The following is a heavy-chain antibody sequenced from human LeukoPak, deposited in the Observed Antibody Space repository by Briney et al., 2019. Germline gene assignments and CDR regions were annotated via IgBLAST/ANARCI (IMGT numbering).Heavy chain of an antibody. CDR1: GFTFSNAW. J-gene: IGHJ4*02. V-gene: IGHV3-15*01. CDR3: TTLNNVGLYTNYYGSGSYEDY. Sequence: GGSLRLSCAASGFTFSNAWMSWVRQAPGKGLEWVGRIKSKTDGGTTDYAAPVKGRFTISRDDSKNTLYLQMNSLKTEDTAVYYCTTLNNVGLYTNYYGSGSYEDYWGQGTLVTVSS. D-gene: IGHD3-10*01. CDR2: IKSKTDGGTT.